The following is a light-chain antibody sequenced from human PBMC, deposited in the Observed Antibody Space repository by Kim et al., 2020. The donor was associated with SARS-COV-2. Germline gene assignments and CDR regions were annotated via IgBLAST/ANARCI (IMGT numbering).Light chain of an antibody. CDR3: QAWDSSTVV. CDR2: QDS. J-gene: IGLJ2*01. Sequence: SYELTQPPSVSVSPGQTASINCSGDKLGDKYACWYQQKPGQSPVLVIYQDSKRPSGIPERFSGSNSGNTATLTISGTQAMEEADYYCQAWDSSTVVFGGG. CDR1: KLGDKY. V-gene: IGLV3-1*01.